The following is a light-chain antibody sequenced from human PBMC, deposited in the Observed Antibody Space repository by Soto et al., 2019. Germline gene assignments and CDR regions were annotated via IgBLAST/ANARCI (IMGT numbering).Light chain of an antibody. CDR2: GAS. Sequence: DIQMTQSPSTLSPSVGDRVTLTCRASQNIVNWLAWYQQKPGKAPKILIYGASTLESGVPSRFSGSGSGTEFTLTITNLQPDDFATYYCLQYNTFSATFGQGTRLEIK. CDR3: LQYNTFSAT. CDR1: QNIVNW. J-gene: IGKJ5*01. V-gene: IGKV1-5*01.